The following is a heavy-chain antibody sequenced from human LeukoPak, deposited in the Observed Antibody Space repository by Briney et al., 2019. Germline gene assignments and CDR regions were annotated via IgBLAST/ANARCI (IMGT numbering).Heavy chain of an antibody. CDR1: GFTFSGYW. D-gene: IGHD6-13*01. CDR3: ARDKSSSLALPIDY. Sequence: GGSLRLSCAASGFTFSGYWMSWVRQAPGKGLEWVANIKQDGSEKYYVDSVKGRFTISRDNAKNSLYLQMNSLRAEDTAVYYCARDKSSSLALPIDYWGQGTLVTVSS. V-gene: IGHV3-7*01. CDR2: IKQDGSEK. J-gene: IGHJ4*02.